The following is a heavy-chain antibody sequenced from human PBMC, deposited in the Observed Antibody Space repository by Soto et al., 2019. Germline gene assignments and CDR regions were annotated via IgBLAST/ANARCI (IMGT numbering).Heavy chain of an antibody. CDR2: FDPEDGET. V-gene: IGHV1-24*01. D-gene: IGHD1-26*01. CDR1: GYTLTELS. J-gene: IGHJ3*02. CDR3: GTSGSYAYDAFDI. Sequence: GASVKVSCKVSGYTLTELSMHWVRQAPGKGLEWMGGFDPEDGETIYAQKFQGRVTMTEDTSTDTAYMELSSLRSEDTAVYYCGTSGSYAYDAFDIWGQGTMVTVSS.